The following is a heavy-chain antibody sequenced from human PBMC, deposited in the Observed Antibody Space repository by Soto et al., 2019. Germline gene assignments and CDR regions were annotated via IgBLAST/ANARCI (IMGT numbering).Heavy chain of an antibody. Sequence: QVQLVQSGAEVKEPGASVKVSCKASGYTFTSYDITWVRQATGQGLEWMGWMNPNTGNTAYGEKFQGRVPMARKTSITTAYMELSCLTSEATAVYYCARGRADNSVYYYYMDVWGKGTTVAVS. CDR1: GYTFTSYD. V-gene: IGHV1-8*01. D-gene: IGHD1-20*01. J-gene: IGHJ6*03. CDR2: MNPNTGNT. CDR3: ARGRADNSVYYYYMDV.